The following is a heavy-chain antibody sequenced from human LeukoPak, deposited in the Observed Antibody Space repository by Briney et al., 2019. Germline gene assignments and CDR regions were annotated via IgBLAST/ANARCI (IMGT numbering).Heavy chain of an antibody. D-gene: IGHD2-2*01. CDR2: ITHRGAT. CDR1: GDSISKYGSY. V-gene: IGHV4-31*11. CDR3: ARAPIRLGPAEDL. Sequence: SETLSLTCVVSGDSISKYGSYWSWICHQRKKGLEWRGYITHRGATYYSPSLKTRLALSLDVSKNLLSLNLTSVTAADTAIYFCARAPIRLGPAEDLWGQGILVTVSS. J-gene: IGHJ5*02.